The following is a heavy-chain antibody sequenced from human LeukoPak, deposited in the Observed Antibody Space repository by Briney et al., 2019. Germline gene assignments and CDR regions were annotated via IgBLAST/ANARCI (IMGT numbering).Heavy chain of an antibody. Sequence: GRSLRLSSAASGFSFDDFAMHWVRQAPGKGLEWVSSVSWNSGNIDYADSVKGRFTISRDNAQNSLYLQMNSLRAEDTALYFCARLSGSGRFDYWGQGTLVTVSS. CDR3: ARLSGSGRFDY. CDR2: VSWNSGNI. D-gene: IGHD5-12*01. CDR1: GFSFDDFA. J-gene: IGHJ4*02. V-gene: IGHV3-9*01.